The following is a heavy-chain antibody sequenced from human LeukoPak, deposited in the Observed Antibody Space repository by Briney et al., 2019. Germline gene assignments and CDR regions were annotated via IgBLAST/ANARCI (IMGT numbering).Heavy chain of an antibody. J-gene: IGHJ6*03. V-gene: IGHV3-21*01. Sequence: PGGSLRLSCAASGFPLSSYAMSWVRQVPGKGLEWVSSISSSSSYIYYADSVKGRFTISRDNAKNSLYLQMYSLRAEDTAVYYCARAAGAWGTTWIDYYYNYYMDVWGKGTTVTVPS. CDR2: ISSSSSYI. D-gene: IGHD1-1*01. CDR1: GFPLSSYA. CDR3: ARAAGAWGTTWIDYYYNYYMDV.